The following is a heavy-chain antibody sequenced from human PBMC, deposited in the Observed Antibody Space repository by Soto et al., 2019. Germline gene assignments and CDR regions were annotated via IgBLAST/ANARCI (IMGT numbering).Heavy chain of an antibody. CDR2: INPKSGGT. Sequence: ASVKVSCKASGYSFTDYHIHWVRQAPGQGLEWLGRINPKSGGTSTAQKFQGWVTMTTDTSISTASMELTRLTSDDTAIYYCARGDSTDCSNGVCSFFHIHAMDVWGQGTTVTVSS. CDR1: GYSFTDYH. V-gene: IGHV1-2*04. J-gene: IGHJ6*02. D-gene: IGHD2-8*01. CDR3: ARGDSTDCSNGVCSFFHIHAMDV.